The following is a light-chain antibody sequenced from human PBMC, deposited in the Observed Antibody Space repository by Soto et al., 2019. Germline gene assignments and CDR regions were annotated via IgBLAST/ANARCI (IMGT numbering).Light chain of an antibody. CDR2: GAS. J-gene: IGKJ3*01. Sequence: EIVLTQSPGTLSLSPGERATLSCRASQSVYKNFLAWYQQKPGQAPRLLINGASNRATGIPDRFSGSGSGTDFSLTIDRLEPEDFAVYYCQQYGSSPRFTFGPGTKVDIK. V-gene: IGKV3-20*01. CDR3: QQYGSSPRFT. CDR1: QSVYKNF.